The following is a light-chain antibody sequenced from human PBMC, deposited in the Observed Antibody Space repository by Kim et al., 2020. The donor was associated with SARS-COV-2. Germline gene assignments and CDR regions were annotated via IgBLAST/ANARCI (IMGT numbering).Light chain of an antibody. V-gene: IGKV1-9*01. CDR1: QGISSY. Sequence: ASVGDRVTITCRASQGISSYLAWYPQKPGKAPKLLIYAASTLQSGVPSRFSGSGSGTDFTLTISSLQPEDSAAYYCQQLDSYPRTFGQGTKVDIK. CDR3: QQLDSYPRT. J-gene: IGKJ1*01. CDR2: AAS.